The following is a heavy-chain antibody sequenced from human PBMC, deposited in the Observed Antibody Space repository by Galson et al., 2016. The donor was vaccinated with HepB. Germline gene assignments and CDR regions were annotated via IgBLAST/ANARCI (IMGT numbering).Heavy chain of an antibody. Sequence: SLRLSCAASGFIFRDHYMTWFRQAPGKGLEWIAYISRNSFDIYYADSVRGRFSISRDNARNSLYLDMKNLRAEDTAVYYWARGEDEFSTRWFFDSWGQGSLVTVSS. CDR2: ISRNSFDI. CDR3: ARGEDEFSTRWFFDS. V-gene: IGHV3-11*01. J-gene: IGHJ4*02. CDR1: GFIFRDHY. D-gene: IGHD2-15*01.